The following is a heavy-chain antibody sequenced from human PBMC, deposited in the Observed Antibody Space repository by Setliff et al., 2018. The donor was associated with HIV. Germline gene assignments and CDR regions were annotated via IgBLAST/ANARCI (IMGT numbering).Heavy chain of an antibody. CDR3: SRSLSAAGLAWFDP. CDR2: IYQSGST. V-gene: IGHV4-59*01. D-gene: IGHD6-13*01. J-gene: IGHJ5*02. Sequence: PSETLSLTCTVSAGSISSYYWSWIRQPPGKGLEWIGYIYQSGSTNYNPSLKGLVTISVDNSKDQFSLNLRSVTAADKAVYYCSRSLSAAGLAWFDPWGQGTLVTVSS. CDR1: AGSISSYY.